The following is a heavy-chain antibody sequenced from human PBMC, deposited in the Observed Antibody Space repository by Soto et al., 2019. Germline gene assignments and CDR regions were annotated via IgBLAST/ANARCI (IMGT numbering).Heavy chain of an antibody. J-gene: IGHJ3*02. CDR1: GGSITDYY. D-gene: IGHD1-26*01. CDR2: MDYSEST. CDR3: ARVGGATWPLSAFDI. Sequence: QVQLQESGPGLVKPSETLSLTCTVSGGSITDYYWCWIRHPPGKGLEWIGYMDYSESTNYNPSLKSRSTISGDKAKNDFSLTLSYVTAADTGVYYCARVGGATWPLSAFDIWGQGTMVTVSS. V-gene: IGHV4-59*01.